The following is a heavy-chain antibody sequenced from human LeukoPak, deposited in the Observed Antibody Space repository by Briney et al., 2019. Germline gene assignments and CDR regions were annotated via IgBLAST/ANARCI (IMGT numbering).Heavy chain of an antibody. Sequence: SSETLSLTCTVSGGSISSYYWSWIRQPPGKGLEWIGYIYYSGSTNYNPSLKSRVTISVDTSKNQFSLKLSSVTAADTAVYYCARDLAAVPAADIRETQIFYFDYWGQGTLVTASS. D-gene: IGHD2-2*01. CDR1: GGSISSYY. J-gene: IGHJ4*02. V-gene: IGHV4-59*12. CDR2: IYYSGST. CDR3: ARDLAAVPAADIRETQIFYFDY.